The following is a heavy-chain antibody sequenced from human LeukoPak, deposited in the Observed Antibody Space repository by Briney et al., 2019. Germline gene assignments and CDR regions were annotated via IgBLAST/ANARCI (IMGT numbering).Heavy chain of an antibody. J-gene: IGHJ4*02. D-gene: IGHD3-22*01. CDR2: IYPPGKT. CDR1: GYSINGGYY. CDR3: AGKYYYDSSGYFCVDY. Sequence: SETLTLTCAVSGYSINGGYYWGWIRQTPEKGLEWIASIYPPGKTYYNPSLKSRVTISTDTSKNQFSLKLSSVTAADTAVYYCAGKYYYDSSGYFCVDYWGQGTLVTVSS. V-gene: IGHV4-38-2*01.